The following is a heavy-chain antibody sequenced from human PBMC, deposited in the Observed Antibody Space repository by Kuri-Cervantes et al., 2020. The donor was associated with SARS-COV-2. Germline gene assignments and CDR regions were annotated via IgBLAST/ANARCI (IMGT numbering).Heavy chain of an antibody. CDR2: ISSSSSYI. CDR3: ARDLGPYGDYLLD. V-gene: IGHV3-21*01. Sequence: GESLKISCAASGFTFSTSAMGWVRQAPGKGLEWVSSISSSSSYIYYADSVKGRFTISRDNAKNSLYLQMNSLRAEDTAVYYCARDLGPYGDYLLDWGQGTLVTVSS. J-gene: IGHJ4*02. CDR1: GFTFSTSA. D-gene: IGHD4-17*01.